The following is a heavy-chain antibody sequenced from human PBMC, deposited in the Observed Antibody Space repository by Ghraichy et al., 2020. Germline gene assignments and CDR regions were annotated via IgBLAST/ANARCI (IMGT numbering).Heavy chain of an antibody. D-gene: IGHD2-15*01. CDR3: AGYCSGGSCSDMRN. V-gene: IGHV1-69*13. Sequence: SGKVSCKASGGTFSSYAISWVRQAPGQGLEWMGGIIPIFGTANYAQKFQGRVTITADESTSTAYMELSSLRSEDTAVYYCAGYCSGGSCSDMRNWGQGTLVTVSS. CDR1: GGTFSSYA. J-gene: IGHJ4*02. CDR2: IIPIFGTA.